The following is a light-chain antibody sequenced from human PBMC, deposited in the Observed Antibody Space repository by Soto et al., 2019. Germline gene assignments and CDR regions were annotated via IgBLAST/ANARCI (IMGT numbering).Light chain of an antibody. CDR2: AAS. CDR1: QGISSY. V-gene: IGKV1-9*01. CDR3: QQLDTYPLT. J-gene: IGKJ5*01. Sequence: DIQLTQSPSFLSASVGDRVTITCRASQGISSYLAWYQQKPGKAPKLLIYAASTLQSGVPSRFSGSGYGTEFTLTISSLQPEDFATYYCQQLDTYPLTFGQGTRLEIK.